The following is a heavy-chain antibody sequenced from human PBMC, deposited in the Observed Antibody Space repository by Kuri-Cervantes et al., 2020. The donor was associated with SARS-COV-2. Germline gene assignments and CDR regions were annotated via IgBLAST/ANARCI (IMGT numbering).Heavy chain of an antibody. Sequence: SETLSLTCAVSGVPVTSGTYSCAWIRQPTGKGLEWIGHLDTSGSITYNPSLRARVTISLDPSNNQVSLRLTAATAADTAVSYCGTVSWLHLWRRYSEPWGQGTLVTVSS. CDR1: GVPVTSGTYS. V-gene: IGHV4-61*09. CDR2: LDTSGSI. J-gene: IGHJ5*02. D-gene: IGHD5-24*01. CDR3: GTVSWLHLWRRYSEP.